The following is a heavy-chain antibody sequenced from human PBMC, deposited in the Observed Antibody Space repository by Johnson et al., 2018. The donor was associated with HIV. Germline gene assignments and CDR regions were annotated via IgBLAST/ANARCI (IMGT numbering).Heavy chain of an antibody. V-gene: IGHV3-33*08. Sequence: QMLLVESGGGLVQPGGSLRLSCVASGFTFSSYEMNWVRQAPGKGLEWVAFIWYDGSNKYYADSVKGRFTISRDNSKNTLYLQMNSLRAEDTAVYYCARDRLWFGVSDAFDIWGRGTMVTVSS. J-gene: IGHJ3*02. D-gene: IGHD3-10*01. CDR2: IWYDGSNK. CDR1: GFTFSSYE. CDR3: ARDRLWFGVSDAFDI.